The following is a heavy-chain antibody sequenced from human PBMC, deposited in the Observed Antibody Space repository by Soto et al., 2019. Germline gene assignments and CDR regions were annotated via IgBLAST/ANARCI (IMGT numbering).Heavy chain of an antibody. CDR2: INPSGGST. V-gene: IGHV1-46*03. Sequence: GASVKVSCKASGYTFTSYYMHWVRQAPGQGLEWMGIINPSGGSTGYAQKFQGRVTMTRDTSTSTVYMELSSLRSEDTAVYYCARFLWFGESVDYWGQGTLVTVSS. D-gene: IGHD3-10*01. CDR3: ARFLWFGESVDY. CDR1: GYTFTSYY. J-gene: IGHJ4*02.